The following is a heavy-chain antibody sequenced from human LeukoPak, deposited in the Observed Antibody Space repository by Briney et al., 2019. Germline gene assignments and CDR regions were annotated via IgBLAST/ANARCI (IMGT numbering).Heavy chain of an antibody. CDR3: ARQPNYYDTRGYLSHAFDV. D-gene: IGHD3-22*01. CDR2: IYPGDSDT. J-gene: IGHJ3*01. Sequence: RESLKISCKGSGYRFTSYWIGWVRQMPGKGLEWMGIIYPGDSDTKYSPSYQGQVTISADKSISTAYLQWSSLKASDTAMYYCARQPNYYDTRGYLSHAFDVWGQGTMVTVSS. V-gene: IGHV5-51*01. CDR1: GYRFTSYW.